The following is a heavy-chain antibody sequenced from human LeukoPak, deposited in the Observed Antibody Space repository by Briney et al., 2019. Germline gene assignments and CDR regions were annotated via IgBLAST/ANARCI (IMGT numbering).Heavy chain of an antibody. Sequence: PGGSLRLSCATSGFTFSSYAMSWVRQAPGKGLEWVSSISSSSSYIYYADSVKGRFTISRDNAKNSLYLQMNSLRAEDTAVYYCAREGSVAGFDYWGQGTLVTVSS. D-gene: IGHD6-19*01. CDR1: GFTFSSYA. CDR3: AREGSVAGFDY. J-gene: IGHJ4*02. CDR2: ISSSSSYI. V-gene: IGHV3-21*01.